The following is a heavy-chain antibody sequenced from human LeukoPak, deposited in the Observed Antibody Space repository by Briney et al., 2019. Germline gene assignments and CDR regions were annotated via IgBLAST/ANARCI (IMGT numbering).Heavy chain of an antibody. Sequence: GSLRLSCAASGFTFSSYGMHWVRQAPGKGLEWVAVISYDGSNKYYADSVKGRFTISRDNSKNTLYLQMNSLRAEDTAVYYCAKIQGSGWHYYYGMDVWGQGTTVTVSS. D-gene: IGHD6-19*01. CDR3: AKIQGSGWHYYYGMDV. CDR2: ISYDGSNK. V-gene: IGHV3-30*18. J-gene: IGHJ6*02. CDR1: GFTFSSYG.